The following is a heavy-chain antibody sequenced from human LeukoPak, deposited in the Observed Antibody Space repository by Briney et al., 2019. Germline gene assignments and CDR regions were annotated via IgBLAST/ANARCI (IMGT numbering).Heavy chain of an antibody. Sequence: GGSLRLSCGASGFTFSSYGMHWVRQAPGKGLEWVAVISYDGSNKYYADSVKGRFTISRDNSKNTLYLQMNSLRAEDTAVYYCAKEYDDILTGYSGGFDYWGQGTLVTVSS. CDR1: GFTFSSYG. D-gene: IGHD3-9*01. CDR2: ISYDGSNK. CDR3: AKEYDDILTGYSGGFDY. V-gene: IGHV3-30*18. J-gene: IGHJ4*02.